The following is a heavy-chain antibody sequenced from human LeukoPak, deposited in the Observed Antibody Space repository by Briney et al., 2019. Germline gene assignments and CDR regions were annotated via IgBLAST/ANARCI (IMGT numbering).Heavy chain of an antibody. Sequence: SETLSLTCTVSGGSFSSSSHFWGWLRQPPGRGLEWIGSIRNSGNTYYSPSLKSRVTISVDTSKNQFFLKLNSVTAADTAVYYCARGRPYSGGYHLDYWGQGTLVTVSA. J-gene: IGHJ4*02. V-gene: IGHV4-39*02. D-gene: IGHD1-26*01. CDR2: IRNSGNT. CDR3: ARGRPYSGGYHLDY. CDR1: GGSFSSSSHF.